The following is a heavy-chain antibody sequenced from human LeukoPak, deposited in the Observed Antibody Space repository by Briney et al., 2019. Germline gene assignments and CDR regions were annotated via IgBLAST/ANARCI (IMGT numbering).Heavy chain of an antibody. CDR2: ISYDGSNK. CDR1: GFTFSSYG. Sequence: GGSLRLSCAASGFTFSSYGMHRVRQAPGKGLEWVAVISYDGSNKYYADSVKGQFTISRDNSKNTLYLQMNSLRAEDTAVYYCAKEQAVAGTLGDYWGQGTLVTVSS. CDR3: AKEQAVAGTLGDY. J-gene: IGHJ4*02. V-gene: IGHV3-30*18. D-gene: IGHD6-19*01.